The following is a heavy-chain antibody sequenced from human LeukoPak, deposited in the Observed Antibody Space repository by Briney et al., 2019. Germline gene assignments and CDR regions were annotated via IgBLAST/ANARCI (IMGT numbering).Heavy chain of an antibody. CDR2: ISHDGSNK. J-gene: IGHJ4*02. CDR1: GFTFSSYG. CDR3: AKVEMATTHYFDY. Sequence: GGSLRLSCAASGFTFSSYGMHWVRQAPGKGLEWVAVISHDGSNKYYADSVKGRFTISRDNSKNTLYLQMNSLRAEDTAVYYCAKVEMATTHYFDYWGQGTLVTVSS. D-gene: IGHD5-24*01. V-gene: IGHV3-30*18.